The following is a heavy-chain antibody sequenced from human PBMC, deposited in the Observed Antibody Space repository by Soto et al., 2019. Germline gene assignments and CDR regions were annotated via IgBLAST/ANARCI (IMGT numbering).Heavy chain of an antibody. CDR2: IYHAGSV. V-gene: IGHV4-38-2*01. Sequence: SETLSLTCAVSGYSIGSGYYWAWIRQSPGKGLEWIGSIYHAGSVYYNPSLNGRVALSMDTSKNHFSLKLTSVTAADTAVYNCARSFDYYGMDVWGVGTTVTVSS. J-gene: IGHJ6*01. CDR3: ARSFDYYGMDV. CDR1: GYSIGSGYY.